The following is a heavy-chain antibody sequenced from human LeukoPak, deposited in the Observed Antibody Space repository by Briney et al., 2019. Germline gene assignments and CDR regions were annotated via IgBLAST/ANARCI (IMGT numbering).Heavy chain of an antibody. CDR3: AKGLRITMVRGNNWFDP. CDR2: INSDGSST. D-gene: IGHD3-10*01. CDR1: GFTFSSYW. Sequence: GGSLRLSCAASGFTFSSYWMHWVRQAPGKGLVWVSRINSDGSSTSYADSVKGRFTISRDNSKNTLYLQMNSLRAEDTAVYYCAKGLRITMVRGNNWFDPWGQGTLVTVSS. V-gene: IGHV3-74*01. J-gene: IGHJ5*02.